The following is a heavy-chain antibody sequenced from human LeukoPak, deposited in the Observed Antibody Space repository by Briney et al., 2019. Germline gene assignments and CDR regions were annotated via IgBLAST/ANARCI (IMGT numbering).Heavy chain of an antibody. Sequence: PGGSLRLSCAVSGITLRNYGMSWVRQSPGKGLEWVAGIGASGGGTNYADSVKGRFTISRDNHKNTLYLQMNSLRAEDTAVYFCAKRGVVIRVILVGFHKEAYYFDSWGQGALVTVSS. J-gene: IGHJ4*02. V-gene: IGHV3-23*01. D-gene: IGHD3-22*01. CDR3: AKRGVVIRVILVGFHKEAYYFDS. CDR2: IGASGGGT. CDR1: GITLRNYG.